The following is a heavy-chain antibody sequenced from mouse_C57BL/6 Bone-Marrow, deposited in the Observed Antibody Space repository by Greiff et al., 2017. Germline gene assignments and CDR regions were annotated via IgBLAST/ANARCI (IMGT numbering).Heavy chain of an antibody. CDR1: GYTFTSYW. Sequence: QVQLKESGAELAKPGASVKLSCKASGYTFTSYWMHWVKQRPGQGLEWIGYINPSSGYTKYNQKFKDTATLIADKSSSTAYMQLSSLTYEDSAVYCCASPDYDGSSYWNFDVWGTGTTVTVSS. D-gene: IGHD1-1*01. CDR2: INPSSGYT. CDR3: ASPDYDGSSYWNFDV. V-gene: IGHV1-7*01. J-gene: IGHJ1*03.